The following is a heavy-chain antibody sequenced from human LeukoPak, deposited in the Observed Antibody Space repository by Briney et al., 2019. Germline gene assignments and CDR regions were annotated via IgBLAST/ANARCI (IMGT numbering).Heavy chain of an antibody. CDR1: GFTFTSCS. CDR3: ARDGQWDLTYYLDY. CDR2: ISSHGNYI. J-gene: IGHJ4*02. Sequence: PGGSLRLSCAGSGFTFTSCSLNWVRQAPGKGLELVSCISSHGNYIYYADSVKGRFTVSRDDATNSVFLQMNSLRAEDTGIYYCARDGQWDLTYYLDYWGQGILVSVSS. D-gene: IGHD1-26*01. V-gene: IGHV3-21*01.